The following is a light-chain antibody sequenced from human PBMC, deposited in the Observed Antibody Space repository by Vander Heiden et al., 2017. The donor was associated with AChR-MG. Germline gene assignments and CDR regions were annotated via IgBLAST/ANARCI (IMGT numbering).Light chain of an antibody. V-gene: IGKV3-20*01. CDR1: QSVSSNC. J-gene: IGKJ1*01. Sequence: EILLTQSPGTLSLSPGERATLSCRASQSVSSNCLAWYQHKPGQAPRLLIYGASSRATGIPDRFSGSGSGTDFTLTISRLEPEDFAVYYCQQCLTSPVTFGQGTKVEIK. CDR2: GAS. CDR3: QQCLTSPVT.